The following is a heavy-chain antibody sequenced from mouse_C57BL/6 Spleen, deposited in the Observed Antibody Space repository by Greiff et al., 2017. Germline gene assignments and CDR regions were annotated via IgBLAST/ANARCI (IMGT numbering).Heavy chain of an antibody. CDR1: GYAFSSYW. V-gene: IGHV1-80*01. CDR3: ARLGPYGSSYWYFDY. Sequence: QVQLKQSGAELVKPGASVKISCKASGYAFSSYWMNWVKQRPGKGLEWLGQIYPGDGDTNYNGKFKGKATLTADKSSSTAYMQLSSLTSEDSAVYFCARLGPYGSSYWYFDYWGQGTTLTVSS. CDR2: IYPGDGDT. D-gene: IGHD1-1*01. J-gene: IGHJ2*01.